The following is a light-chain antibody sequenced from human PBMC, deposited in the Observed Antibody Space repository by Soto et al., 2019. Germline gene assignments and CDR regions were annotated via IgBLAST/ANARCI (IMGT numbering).Light chain of an antibody. CDR2: GAS. J-gene: IGKJ2*01. CDR3: QQYGSKPHT. V-gene: IGKV3-20*01. Sequence: EIVLTQSPGTLSLSPGERATLSCRASQSVSSSYFAWYQQKPGQAPSLLIYGASIRATGITDRFSGSGSGTDFSLTISRLKPEDFAVYYCQQYGSKPHTFGQGTKLEIK. CDR1: QSVSSSY.